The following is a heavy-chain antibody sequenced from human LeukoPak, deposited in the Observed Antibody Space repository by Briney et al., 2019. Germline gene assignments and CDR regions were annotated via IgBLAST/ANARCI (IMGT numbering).Heavy chain of an antibody. CDR1: GGSIGTYY. J-gene: IGHJ6*03. Sequence: SETLSLTCTVSGGSIGTYYRSWVRQSPGTGLVWIGYIYVTGTRYNPYLQSRVTISVDRSRNQFFLKMTSVTAADTAVYYCARHMGGGIEDMDVWGRGTKVAVSS. D-gene: IGHD3-16*02. CDR3: ARHMGGGIEDMDV. CDR2: IYVTGT. V-gene: IGHV4-59*08.